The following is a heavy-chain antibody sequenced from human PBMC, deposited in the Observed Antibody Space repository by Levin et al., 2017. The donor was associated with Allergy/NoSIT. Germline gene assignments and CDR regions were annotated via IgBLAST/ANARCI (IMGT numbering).Heavy chain of an antibody. CDR2: ISYDGDK. D-gene: IGHD3-10*01. Sequence: GGSLRLSCATSGFSFSTYAMHWVRQAPVKGLEWVAVISYDGDKEYADSVKGRFIISRDNSKNTVYLQMNSLRAEDTAVYYCARDLLGMDVWGQGTTVTVSS. CDR3: ARDLLGMDV. CDR1: GFSFSTYA. V-gene: IGHV3-30*04. J-gene: IGHJ6*02.